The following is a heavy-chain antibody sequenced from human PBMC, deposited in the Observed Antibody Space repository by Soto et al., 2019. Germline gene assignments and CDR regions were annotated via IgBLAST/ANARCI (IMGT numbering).Heavy chain of an antibody. CDR1: GFTFSSYG. CDR2: ISYDGSNK. CDR3: AKDAGLKYQLLYLLYY. D-gene: IGHD2-2*02. Sequence: QVQLVESGGGVVQPGRSLRLSCAASGFTFSSYGMHWVRQAPGKGLEWVAVISYDGSNKYYADSVKGRFTISRDNSKNTLYLQMNSLRAEDTAVYYWAKDAGLKYQLLYLLYYWGQGTLVTVSS. J-gene: IGHJ4*02. V-gene: IGHV3-30*18.